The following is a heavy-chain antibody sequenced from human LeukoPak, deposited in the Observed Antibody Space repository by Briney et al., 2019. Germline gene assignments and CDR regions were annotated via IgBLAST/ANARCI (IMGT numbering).Heavy chain of an antibody. CDR3: ATTLHSGYYDLY. CDR1: GFTFSSSA. V-gene: IGHV3-23*01. J-gene: IGHJ4*02. Sequence: GGSLRLSCAASGFTFSSSAMSWVRQAPGKGLEWVSGIGGSGAGTHYAVSVKGRFTISRDNSKNTLYLQVNSLRAEDTAVYYCATTLHSGYYDLYWGQGTLVTVSS. D-gene: IGHD3-22*01. CDR2: IGGSGAGT.